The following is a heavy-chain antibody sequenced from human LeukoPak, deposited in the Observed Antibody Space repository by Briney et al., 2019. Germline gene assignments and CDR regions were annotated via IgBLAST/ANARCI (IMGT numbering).Heavy chain of an antibody. V-gene: IGHV3-30*18. D-gene: IGHD6-13*01. CDR1: GFTFSSYG. CDR3: AKGVSSWYPPHFDY. Sequence: GRSLRLSCAASGFTFSSYGMHWVRQAPGKGLEWVSVISYGGNNKYYAESVKGRFTISRDNPKNTLYLQMNSLRAEDTAVYYCAKGVSSWYPPHFDYWGQGTLITVSS. J-gene: IGHJ4*02. CDR2: ISYGGNNK.